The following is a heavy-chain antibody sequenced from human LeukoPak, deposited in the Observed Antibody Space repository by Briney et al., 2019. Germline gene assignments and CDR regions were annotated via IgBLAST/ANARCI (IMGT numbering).Heavy chain of an antibody. Sequence: GGSLRLSCSASGFTFSRYAMHWVRQAPGKGLEYVSAISSNGGSTYYADSVKGRFTISRDNSKNTLYLQMTSLRAEDTAVYYCVKDGSGSYYTYYFDYWGQGTLVTVSS. CDR2: ISSNGGST. J-gene: IGHJ4*02. CDR1: GFTFSRYA. CDR3: VKDGSGSYYTYYFDY. V-gene: IGHV3-64D*06. D-gene: IGHD3-10*01.